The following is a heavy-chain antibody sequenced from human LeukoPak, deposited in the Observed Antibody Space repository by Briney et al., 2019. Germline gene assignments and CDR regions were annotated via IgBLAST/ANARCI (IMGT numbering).Heavy chain of an antibody. CDR3: ARCSRGTSVGMDV. V-gene: IGHV4-59*08. CDR2: IYYSGNT. D-gene: IGHD1-1*01. Sequence: PSETLSLTCSVSGGSISNYYWTWIRQPPGKGLEWIGYIYYSGNTNYNPTLKSRVTISLDTSKNQLSLKLTSVTAADTAVYYCARCSRGTSVGMDVWGQGTTVTVSS. J-gene: IGHJ6*02. CDR1: GGSISNYY.